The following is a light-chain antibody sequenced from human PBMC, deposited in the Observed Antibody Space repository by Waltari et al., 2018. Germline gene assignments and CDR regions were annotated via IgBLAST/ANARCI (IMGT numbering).Light chain of an antibody. Sequence: SYALTQPPSVSVAPGTTARITCGGDNIGSYSVHWYQQKPGQAPVLVIFYDSDRPSGIPYRFSCPHSGHPATLAISSVEAGDEAKYYCHVWHPGMDPGVFGPGTEVSV. CDR1: NIGSYS. CDR3: HVWHPGMDPGV. J-gene: IGLJ1*01. V-gene: IGLV3-21*04. CDR2: YDS.